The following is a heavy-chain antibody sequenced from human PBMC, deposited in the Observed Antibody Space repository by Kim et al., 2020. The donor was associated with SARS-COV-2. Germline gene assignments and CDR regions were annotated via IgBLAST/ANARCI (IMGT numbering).Heavy chain of an antibody. CDR3: ARGRTSSSGADIDY. D-gene: IGHD6-6*01. Sequence: ADSVKGRFTISRDNAKKSLYLQMNSLRAEDTAVYYCARGRTSSSGADIDYWGQGTLVTVSS. J-gene: IGHJ4*02. V-gene: IGHV3-48*03.